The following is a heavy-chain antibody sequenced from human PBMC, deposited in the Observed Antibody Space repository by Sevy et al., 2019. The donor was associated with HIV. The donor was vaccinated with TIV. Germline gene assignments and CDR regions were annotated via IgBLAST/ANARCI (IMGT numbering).Heavy chain of an antibody. J-gene: IGHJ4*02. CDR3: AKDLPTNRNSGTYYDY. D-gene: IGHD1-26*01. CDR1: GFAPSTYG. Sequence: GGSLRLSCAASGFAPSTYGMHWVRQAPGKGLEWVAVIGYDGSNKYYADSVKGRFSISRDNSRNTLFLQMDSLRAEDTAVYYCAKDLPTNRNSGTYYDYWGQGTLVTVSS. V-gene: IGHV3-33*06. CDR2: IGYDGSNK.